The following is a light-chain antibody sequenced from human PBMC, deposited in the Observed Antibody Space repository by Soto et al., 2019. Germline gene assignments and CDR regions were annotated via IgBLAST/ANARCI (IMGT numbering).Light chain of an antibody. J-gene: IGLJ3*02. CDR2: SNN. Sequence: QPVLTQPPSASGTPGQRVTISCSGSSSNIGSNYVYWYQQLPGTAPKLLIYSNNQRPSGVPDRFSGSKSGTPASLAISGLRSEDEADYYCAAWDDSLSGLNWVFGGGTKLTVL. V-gene: IGLV1-47*02. CDR1: SSNIGSNY. CDR3: AAWDDSLSGLNWV.